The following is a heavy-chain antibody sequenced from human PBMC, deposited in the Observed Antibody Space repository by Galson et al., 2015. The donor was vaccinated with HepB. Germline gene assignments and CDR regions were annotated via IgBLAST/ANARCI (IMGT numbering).Heavy chain of an antibody. D-gene: IGHD6-13*01. V-gene: IGHV3-7*03. CDR2: IKQDGSVK. CDR3: ARVRQQLAQVYNWFDP. Sequence: SLRLSCAASGFTFSTYWMSWVRQAPGKGLEWVANIKQDGSVKYYVDSAKGRFTISRDNAKNSLYLQMNSLRDEDTAVYYCARVRQQLAQVYNWFDPWDQGTLVTVSS. CDR1: GFTFSTYW. J-gene: IGHJ5*02.